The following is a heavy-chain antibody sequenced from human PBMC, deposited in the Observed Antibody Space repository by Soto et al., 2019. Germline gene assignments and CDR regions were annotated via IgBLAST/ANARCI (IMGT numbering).Heavy chain of an antibody. CDR3: ASSIAAAGIFDY. V-gene: IGHV3-30-3*01. CDR2: ISYDGSNK. J-gene: IGHJ4*02. D-gene: IGHD6-13*01. CDR1: GFTFSSYA. Sequence: GGSLRLSCAASGFTFSSYAMHWVRQAPGKGLEWVAVISYDGSNKYYADSVKGRFTISRDNSKNTLYLQMNSLRAEDTAVYYCASSIAAAGIFDYWGQGTLVTVSS.